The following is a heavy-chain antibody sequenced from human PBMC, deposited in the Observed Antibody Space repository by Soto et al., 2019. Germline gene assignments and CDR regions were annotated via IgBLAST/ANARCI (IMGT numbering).Heavy chain of an antibody. CDR2: INSYEHGP. J-gene: IGHJ4*02. CDR3: VKDRTMNMVYAIGYFDY. Sequence: LRLSCAASGFTFSKYALTWVRQSPGKGLEWVSAINSYEHGPYYIDSVRGRFTISRDNSKNMVYLQMNDLRADDSAVYYCVKDRTMNMVYAIGYFDYWGQGTLVTVSS. CDR1: GFTFSKYA. V-gene: IGHV3-23*01. D-gene: IGHD2-8*01.